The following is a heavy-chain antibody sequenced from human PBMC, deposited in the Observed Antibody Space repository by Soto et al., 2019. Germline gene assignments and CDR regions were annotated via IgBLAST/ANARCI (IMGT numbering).Heavy chain of an antibody. Sequence: QVTLKESGPVLVKPTETLTLTCTVSGFSLSNARMGVSWIRQPPGKALEWLAHIFSNDEKSYSTSLKSRLTTSQDTSKSQVVLTMTNMDPVDTATYYCARIRNYWYYYGMDVWGQGTTVTVSS. CDR1: GFSLSNARMG. V-gene: IGHV2-26*01. CDR2: IFSNDEK. J-gene: IGHJ6*02. CDR3: ARIRNYWYYYGMDV. D-gene: IGHD1-7*01.